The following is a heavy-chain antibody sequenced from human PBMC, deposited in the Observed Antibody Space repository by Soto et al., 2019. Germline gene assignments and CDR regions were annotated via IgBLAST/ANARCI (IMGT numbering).Heavy chain of an antibody. D-gene: IGHD6-6*01. CDR3: ARAKLPQDSYSSSVHPPSDGMDV. Sequence: GGSLRLSCAASGFTFSSYGMHWVRQAPGKGLEWVAVIWYDGSNKYYADSVKGRFTISRDNSKNTLYLQMNSLRAEDTAVYYCARAKLPQDSYSSSVHPPSDGMDVWGQGTTVTVSS. CDR2: IWYDGSNK. CDR1: GFTFSSYG. V-gene: IGHV3-33*01. J-gene: IGHJ6*02.